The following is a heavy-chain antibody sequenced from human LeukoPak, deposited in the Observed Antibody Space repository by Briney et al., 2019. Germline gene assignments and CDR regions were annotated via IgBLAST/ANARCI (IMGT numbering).Heavy chain of an antibody. CDR2: IYSGGST. CDR1: GFTVSSNY. J-gene: IGHJ4*02. D-gene: IGHD4-17*01. CDR3: ARDECGDYYFDY. V-gene: IGHV3-66*02. Sequence: GGSLRLSCAASGFTVSSNYMSWVRQAPGKGLEWVSVIYSGGSTYYADSVKGRFTISRDNSKNTLYLQMNSLRAEDTAVYYCARDECGDYYFDYWGQGTLVTVSS.